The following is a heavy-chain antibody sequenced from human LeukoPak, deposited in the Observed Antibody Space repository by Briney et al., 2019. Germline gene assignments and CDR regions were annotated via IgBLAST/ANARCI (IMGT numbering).Heavy chain of an antibody. Sequence: GGSLRLSCAASGFTFSSYGMHWVRQAPGKGLEWVAFIRYDGSNKYYAGSVKGRFTISRDNSKNTLYLQMNSLRAEDTAVYYCAKDDYSSSLDYWGQGTLVTVSS. CDR3: AKDDYSSSLDY. D-gene: IGHD6-6*01. CDR2: IRYDGSNK. CDR1: GFTFSSYG. V-gene: IGHV3-30*02. J-gene: IGHJ4*02.